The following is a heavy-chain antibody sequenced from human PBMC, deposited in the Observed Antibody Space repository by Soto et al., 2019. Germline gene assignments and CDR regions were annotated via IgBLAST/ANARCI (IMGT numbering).Heavy chain of an antibody. V-gene: IGHV1-3*01. D-gene: IGHD3-16*02. Sequence: ASVKVSCKASGYTFTSYAMHWVRQAPGQRLERMGWINVDSGDTQYSEMFQGRVTITRDTSASTAYMELSGLISEDTAVYYCAKPRSSNRLDKNFDYWGQGTLVTVSS. CDR1: GYTFTSYA. J-gene: IGHJ4*02. CDR2: INVDSGDT. CDR3: AKPRSSNRLDKNFDY.